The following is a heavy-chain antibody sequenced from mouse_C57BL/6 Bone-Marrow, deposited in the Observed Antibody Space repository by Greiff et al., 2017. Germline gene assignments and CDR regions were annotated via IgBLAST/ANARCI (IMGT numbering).Heavy chain of an antibody. CDR1: GYAFTNYF. Sequence: QVQLQQSGAELVRPGTSVKVSCKASGYAFTNYFIEWVKQRPGQGLAWIGVINPGSGGTNYHEKFQGKATLTADKSSSTAYMQLSSLTSEDAAVCFCESLHYDYPAYWGQGNLFTASS. CDR2: INPGSGGT. CDR3: ESLHYDYPAY. D-gene: IGHD2-4*01. V-gene: IGHV1-54*01. J-gene: IGHJ2*01.